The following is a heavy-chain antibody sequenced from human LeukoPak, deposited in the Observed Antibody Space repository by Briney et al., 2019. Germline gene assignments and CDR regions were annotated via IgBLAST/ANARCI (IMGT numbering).Heavy chain of an antibody. CDR1: GYTLTELS. J-gene: IGHJ3*02. CDR3: AKSGSQYEDAFDI. D-gene: IGHD1-26*01. CDR2: INPSGGST. V-gene: IGHV1-46*01. Sequence: ASVKVSCKVSGYTLTELSMHWVRQAPGQGLEWMGIINPSGGSTSYAQKFQGRVTMTRDTSTSTVYMELSSLRSEDTAVYYCAKSGSQYEDAFDIWGQGTMVTVSS.